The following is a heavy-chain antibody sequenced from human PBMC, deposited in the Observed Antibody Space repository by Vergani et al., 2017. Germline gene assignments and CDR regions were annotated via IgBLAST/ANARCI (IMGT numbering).Heavy chain of an antibody. CDR3: AXPAATHYYYYYMDV. Sequence: QVQLVESGGGVVQPGRSLRLSCAASGFTFSSYGMHWVRQAPGKGLEWVAVISYDGSNKYYADSVKGRFTISRDNSKNTLYLQMNSLRAEDTAVYYCAXPAATHYYYYYMDVWGKGTTVTVSS. J-gene: IGHJ6*03. D-gene: IGHD2-2*01. CDR1: GFTFSSYG. CDR2: ISYDGSNK. V-gene: IGHV3-30*03.